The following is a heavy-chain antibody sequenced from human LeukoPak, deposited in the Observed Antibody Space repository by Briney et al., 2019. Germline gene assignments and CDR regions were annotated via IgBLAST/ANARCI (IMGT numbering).Heavy chain of an antibody. V-gene: IGHV3-9*01. CDR1: GFTFDDYA. Sequence: GRSLRLSCAASGFTFDDYAMHWVRQAPGKGLEWVSGISWNSGSIGYADSVKGRFTISRDNAKNSLYLQMNSLRAEDTALYYCAKGMYSSSCPGDYWGQGTLVTVSS. CDR3: AKGMYSSSCPGDY. D-gene: IGHD6-13*01. CDR2: ISWNSGSI. J-gene: IGHJ4*02.